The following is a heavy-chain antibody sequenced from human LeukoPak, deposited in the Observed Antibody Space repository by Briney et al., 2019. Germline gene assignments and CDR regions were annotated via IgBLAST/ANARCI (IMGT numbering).Heavy chain of an antibody. V-gene: IGHV3-30*03. CDR2: ISYDGSNQ. CDR3: ARDLAAGEHFYFDL. CDR1: GFTFSSYG. D-gene: IGHD7-27*01. Sequence: GGSLRLSCAASGFTFSSYGIHWVRQAPGKGLEWVAVISYDGSNQYYAESVKGRFTISRDNSKNTLYLQMNSLRAEDTAVYYCARDLAAGEHFYFDLWGRGALVTVSS. J-gene: IGHJ2*01.